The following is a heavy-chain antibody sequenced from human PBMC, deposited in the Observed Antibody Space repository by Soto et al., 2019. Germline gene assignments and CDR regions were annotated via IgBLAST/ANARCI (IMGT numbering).Heavy chain of an antibody. J-gene: IGHJ4*02. CDR1: GGSFSGYY. CDR2: SIHSGSS. V-gene: IGHV4-34*01. CDR3: ARGSGRFED. D-gene: IGHD2-15*01. Sequence: SETLSLTCAVYGGSFSGYYWSWIRQPPGKGLEWIGESIHSGSSNFNPSLKGRVTISLDTSKDQFSLNLSSLTAADTAVYYCARGSGRFEDWGQGTLVTVSS.